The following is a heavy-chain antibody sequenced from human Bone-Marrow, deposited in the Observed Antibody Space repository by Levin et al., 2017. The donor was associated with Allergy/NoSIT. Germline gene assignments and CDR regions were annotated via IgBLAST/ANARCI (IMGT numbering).Heavy chain of an antibody. Sequence: ASVKVSCKASGYTFTSYGISWVRQAPGQGLEWMGWISAYNGNTNYAQKLQGRVTMTTDTSTSTAYMELRSLRSDDTAVYYCARREAGHWGFSGIYDYVWGSYRYTEYYFDYWGQGTLVTVSS. CDR2: ISAYNGNT. CDR1: GYTFTSYG. J-gene: IGHJ4*02. D-gene: IGHD3-16*02. V-gene: IGHV1-18*01. CDR3: ARREAGHWGFSGIYDYVWGSYRYTEYYFDY.